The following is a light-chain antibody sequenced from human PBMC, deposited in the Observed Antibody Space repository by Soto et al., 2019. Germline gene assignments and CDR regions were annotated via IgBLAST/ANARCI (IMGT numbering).Light chain of an antibody. J-gene: IGKJ1*01. Sequence: DIVMTQSPDSLAVSLGARATINCKSSQSVLYSSNNKNYLAWYQQKPGQPPKLLIYWASTRESGVPDRFRGSGSGTDFSHTISSLQAEDGAVYYCQQYYSTPQTFGQGTKVEIK. CDR1: QSVLYSSNNKNY. CDR3: QQYYSTPQT. V-gene: IGKV4-1*01. CDR2: WAS.